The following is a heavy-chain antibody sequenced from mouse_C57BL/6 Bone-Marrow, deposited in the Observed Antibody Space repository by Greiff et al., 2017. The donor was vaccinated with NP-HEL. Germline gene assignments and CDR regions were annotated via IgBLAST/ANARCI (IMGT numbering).Heavy chain of an antibody. CDR3: ARYGLRRWYFDV. D-gene: IGHD2-4*01. CDR2: IDPSDSET. Sequence: QVQLQQPGAELVRPGSSVKLSCKASGYTFTSYWMHWVKQRPIQGLEWIGNIDPSDSETHYNQKFKDKATLTVDKSSSTAYMQLSRLTAEDSAVYYCARYGLRRWYFDVWGTGTTVTVSS. J-gene: IGHJ1*03. V-gene: IGHV1-52*01. CDR1: GYTFTSYW.